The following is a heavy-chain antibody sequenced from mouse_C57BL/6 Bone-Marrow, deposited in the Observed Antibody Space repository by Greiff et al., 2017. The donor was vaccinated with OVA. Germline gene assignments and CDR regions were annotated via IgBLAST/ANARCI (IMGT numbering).Heavy chain of an antibody. CDR3: ARYWYVDV. Sequence: EVHLVESGGGLVKPGGSLKLSCAASGFTFSSYAMSWVRQTQEKRLEWVATISDGGSYTYYPDNVTGRFTISRDNAKNNLYLQMSQLKAEYTAMYYWARYWYVDVWGTGTTVTVSS. V-gene: IGHV5-4*01. J-gene: IGHJ1*03. CDR1: GFTFSSYA. CDR2: ISDGGSYT.